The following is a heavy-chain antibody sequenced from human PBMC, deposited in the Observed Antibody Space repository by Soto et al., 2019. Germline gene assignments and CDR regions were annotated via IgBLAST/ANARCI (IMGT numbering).Heavy chain of an antibody. CDR1: GGCISSGGYY. V-gene: IGHV4-31*03. CDR3: AKASRVKPAYFAY. CDR2: IYYSGST. Sequence: SETLSLTCTVSGGCISSGGYYWSWIRQHPGKGLEWIGYIYYSGSTYYNPSLKSRVTISVDTSKNQFSLKLSSVTAADTAVYNGAKASRVKPAYFAYWGKGTLVPVSP. J-gene: IGHJ4*02.